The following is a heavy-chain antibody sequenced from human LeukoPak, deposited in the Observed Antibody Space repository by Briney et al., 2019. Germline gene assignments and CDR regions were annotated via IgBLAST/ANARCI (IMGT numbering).Heavy chain of an antibody. D-gene: IGHD3-10*01. Sequence: PSETLSLTCTVSDDSISRTTNYWGWIRQAPGKGLEWIGSIFYSGSAYYNPSLKSRVTISVDTSKNQFSLKLSSVTAADTAVYYCARVNLGGSGSYYRVDYYYMDVWGKGTTVTVSS. CDR2: IFYSGSA. CDR3: ARVNLGGSGSYYRVDYYYMDV. CDR1: DDSISRTTNY. V-gene: IGHV4-39*01. J-gene: IGHJ6*03.